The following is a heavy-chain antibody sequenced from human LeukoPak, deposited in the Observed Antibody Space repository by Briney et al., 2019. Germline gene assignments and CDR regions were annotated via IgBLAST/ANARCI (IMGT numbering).Heavy chain of an antibody. J-gene: IGHJ4*02. CDR1: GLTLSYFW. V-gene: IGHV3-7*03. D-gene: IGHD4-17*01. CDR3: AKDKGGTTAFGSFDY. Sequence: PGGSLRLSCAASGLTLSYFWMSWVRQAPGKGLEWVANINEDGSATYYVDFVKGRFTISRDNAKNSLYLQMNSLRAEDTALYYCAKDKGGTTAFGSFDYWGQGTLVTVSS. CDR2: INEDGSAT.